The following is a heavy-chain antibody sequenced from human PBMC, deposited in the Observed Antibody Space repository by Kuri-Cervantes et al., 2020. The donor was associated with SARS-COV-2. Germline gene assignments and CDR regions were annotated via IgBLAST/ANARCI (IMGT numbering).Heavy chain of an antibody. D-gene: IGHD3-22*01. CDR3: ARAKAARVVISSWFDP. J-gene: IGHJ5*02. V-gene: IGHV1-18*01. Sequence: GGSLRLSCKASGYTFTSYGISWVRQAPGQGLEWMGWISAYSGNTNYEQKLQGRVTMTTDTSTSTVYMELSSLRSEDTAVYYCARAKAARVVISSWFDPWGQGTLVTVSS. CDR2: ISAYSGNT. CDR1: GYTFTSYG.